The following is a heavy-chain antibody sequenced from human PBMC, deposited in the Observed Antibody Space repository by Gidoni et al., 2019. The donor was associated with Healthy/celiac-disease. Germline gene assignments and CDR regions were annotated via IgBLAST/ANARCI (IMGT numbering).Heavy chain of an antibody. Sequence: QVQLQESGPGLVKSSETLSLTCIVSGGSMSSYYWTWIRQPPGKGLEWIGYIYSNGKLDYNPPLKRRITISVDTSRSQFSLKFNSVTAADTAVYYCARGRTYSYYWGQGTLVTVSS. CDR1: GGSMSSYY. D-gene: IGHD2-21*01. V-gene: IGHV4-59*01. J-gene: IGHJ4*02. CDR2: IYSNGKL. CDR3: ARGRTYSYY.